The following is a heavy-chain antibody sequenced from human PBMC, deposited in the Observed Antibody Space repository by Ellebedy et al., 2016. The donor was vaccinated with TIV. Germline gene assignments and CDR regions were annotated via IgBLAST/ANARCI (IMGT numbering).Heavy chain of an antibody. J-gene: IGHJ1*01. CDR1: GYSFTRHW. V-gene: IGHV5-51*01. CDR3: ARGLDGLGSYQYFQH. D-gene: IGHD3-10*01. CDR2: IYGGDSDA. Sequence: GGSLRLSXKASGYSFTRHWIAWVRQTPGKGLEWMGIIYGGDSDARYSPSFQGQVTISADTSITTAYLQWSSLKASDTAMYYCARGLDGLGSYQYFQHWGQGTLVTVSS.